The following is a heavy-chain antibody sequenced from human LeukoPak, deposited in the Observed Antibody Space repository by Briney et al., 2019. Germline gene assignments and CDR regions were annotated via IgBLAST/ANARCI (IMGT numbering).Heavy chain of an antibody. Sequence: GESLRLACAASGFTFSSYWIHWVRQAPGKGLVWVSRINSDGSSTSYADSVKGRFTISRDNAKNTLYLQMKSLSGEDTAVYYCPSPCSSISCHDYWGKGTLDTV. CDR3: PSPCSSISCHDY. D-gene: IGHD2-2*01. V-gene: IGHV3-74*01. CDR1: GFTFSSYW. J-gene: IGHJ4*02. CDR2: INSDGSST.